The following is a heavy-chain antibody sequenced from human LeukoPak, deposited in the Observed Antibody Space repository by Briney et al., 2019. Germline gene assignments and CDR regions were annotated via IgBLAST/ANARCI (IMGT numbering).Heavy chain of an antibody. J-gene: IGHJ6*03. CDR2: IYYSGST. CDR3: ARLSGYSSGYNYYYYMDV. V-gene: IGHV4-39*01. CDR1: GDSISSSNYY. Sequence: SETLSLTCTVSGDSISSSNYYWGWIRQPPGRGLEWIGGIYYSGSTYYNPSLKTRVTISVDTSKNQFSLKLSSVTAADTAVYYCARLSGYSSGYNYYYYMDVWGKGTTVTVSS. D-gene: IGHD6-19*01.